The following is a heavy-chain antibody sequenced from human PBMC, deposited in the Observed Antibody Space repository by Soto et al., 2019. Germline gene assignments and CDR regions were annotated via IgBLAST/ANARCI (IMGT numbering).Heavy chain of an antibody. CDR1: GFTFSSYG. D-gene: IGHD2-21*02. J-gene: IGHJ4*02. CDR3: AKDVKWGGMTTIHYFDS. Sequence: GGSLRLSCASSGFTFSSYGMHLVRQAPGKGLEWVSGISANGDNKDYADSVKGRFTISRDNAKNSLFLQMNSLRPEDTALYYCAKDVKWGGMTTIHYFDSWGQGTQVTVSS. V-gene: IGHV3-9*01. CDR2: ISANGDNK.